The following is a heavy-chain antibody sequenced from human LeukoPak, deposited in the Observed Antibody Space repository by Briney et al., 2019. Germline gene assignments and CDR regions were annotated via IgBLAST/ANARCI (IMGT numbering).Heavy chain of an antibody. D-gene: IGHD3-22*01. CDR1: GYTFTGYY. CDR2: INPNSGGT. V-gene: IGHV1-2*02. CDR3: ARPYYYDSSGYYYGY. J-gene: IGHJ4*02. Sequence: GASVKVSCKASGYTFTGYYMHWARQAPGQGLEWMGWINPNSGGTNYAQKFQGRVTMTRDTSISTAYMELSRLRSDDTAVYYCARPYYYDSSGYYYGYWGQGTLVTVSS.